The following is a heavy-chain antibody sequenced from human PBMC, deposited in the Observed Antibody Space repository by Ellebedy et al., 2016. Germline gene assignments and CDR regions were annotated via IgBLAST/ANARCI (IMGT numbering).Heavy chain of an antibody. Sequence: ASVQVSCKASGYTFTGYYMHWVRQAPGQGLEWMGWINPNSGGTNYAQKFQGWVTMTRDTSISTAYMELSRLRSDDTAVYYCAREGDYGDYHPRWWFDPWGQGTLVTVSS. CDR1: GYTFTGYY. CDR2: INPNSGGT. V-gene: IGHV1-2*04. J-gene: IGHJ5*02. D-gene: IGHD4-17*01. CDR3: AREGDYGDYHPRWWFDP.